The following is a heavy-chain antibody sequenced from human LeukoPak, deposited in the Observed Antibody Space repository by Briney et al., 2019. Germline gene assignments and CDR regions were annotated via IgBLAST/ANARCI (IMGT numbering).Heavy chain of an antibody. CDR1: GGSISSSSYY. CDR2: IYYSGST. D-gene: IGHD1-26*01. Sequence: SETLSLTCTVSGGSISSSSYYWGWIRQPPGKGLEWIGSIYYSGSTYYNPSLKSRVTMSLDKSKNLLSLNLTSVTAADTAVYYCSRESGAFSPFGYWGQGTLVTVSS. CDR3: SRESGAFSPFGY. V-gene: IGHV4-39*07. J-gene: IGHJ4*02.